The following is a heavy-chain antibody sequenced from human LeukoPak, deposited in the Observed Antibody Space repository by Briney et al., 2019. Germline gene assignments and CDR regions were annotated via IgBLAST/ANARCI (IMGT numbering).Heavy chain of an antibody. J-gene: IGHJ5*02. CDR3: AKCPVTTDWFDP. CDR1: GFTFTSYS. D-gene: IGHD4-17*01. V-gene: IGHV3-21*04. Sequence: PGGSLRLSCAASGFTFTSYSMNWVRQAPGKGLEWVSSISSSSSYIYYADSVKGRFTISRDNAKNSLYLQMNSLRAEDTAVYYCAKCPVTTDWFDPWGQGTLVTVSS. CDR2: ISSSSSYI.